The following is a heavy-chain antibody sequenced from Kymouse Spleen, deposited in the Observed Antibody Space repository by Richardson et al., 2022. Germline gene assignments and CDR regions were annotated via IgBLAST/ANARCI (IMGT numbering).Heavy chain of an antibody. J-gene: IGHJ6*02. Sequence: QVQLQQWGAGLLKPSETLSLTCAVYGGSFSGYYWSWIRQPPGKGLEWIGEINHSGSTNYNPSLKSRVTISVDTSKNQFSLKLSSVTAADTAVYYCAREVDCSSTSCYPYYYYGMDVWGQGTTVTVSS. CDR2: INHSGST. CDR3: AREVDCSSTSCYPYYYYGMDV. D-gene: IGHD2-2*02. CDR1: GGSFSGYY. V-gene: IGHV4-34*01.